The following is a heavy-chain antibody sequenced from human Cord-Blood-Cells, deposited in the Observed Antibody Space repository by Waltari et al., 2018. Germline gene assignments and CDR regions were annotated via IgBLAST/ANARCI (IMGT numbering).Heavy chain of an antibody. CDR2: MIGGGSST. CDR3: PKGGIPARDSFVY. V-gene: IGHV3-23*01. Sequence: EVQLLESGGGLVQPGGSLILSCAASGFTFSSDAMIWVRRAPGKGLEWISAMIGGGSSTYDAASVEGRFTICRDNSKNTLCLQRNSRRGEDTAVYYWPKGGIPARDSFVYWGQGTLVTVST. J-gene: IGHJ4*02. D-gene: IGHD6-6*01. CDR1: GFTFSSDA.